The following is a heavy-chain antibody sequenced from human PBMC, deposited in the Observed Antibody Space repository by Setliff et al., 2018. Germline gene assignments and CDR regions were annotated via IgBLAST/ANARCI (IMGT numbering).Heavy chain of an antibody. Sequence: SETLSLTCTVSGASISSSSYYWAWIRQPPGRGLELIGSIFYGGSTYYNPSLKSRVTISIDASKNKLSLRLTSVTAADTALYYCARGLHDTSDDYYVGAFDMWGLGTKVTVSS. CDR1: GASISSSSYY. CDR3: ARGLHDTSDDYYVGAFDM. CDR2: IFYGGST. J-gene: IGHJ3*02. V-gene: IGHV4-39*07. D-gene: IGHD3-22*01.